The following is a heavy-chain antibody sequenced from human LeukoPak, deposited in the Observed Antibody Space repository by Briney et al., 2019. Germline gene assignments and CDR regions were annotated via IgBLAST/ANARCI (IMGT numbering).Heavy chain of an antibody. CDR2: ISYDGSNK. CDR3: AKDPATYYDWVNYYYGMDV. J-gene: IGHJ6*02. Sequence: GGSLRLSCAASGFTFSSYGMHWVRQAPGKGLEWVAVISYDGSNKYYADSVKGRFTISRDNSKNTLYLQMNSLRAEDTAVYYCAKDPATYYDWVNYYYGMDVWGQGTTVTVSS. D-gene: IGHD3-3*01. V-gene: IGHV3-30*18. CDR1: GFTFSSYG.